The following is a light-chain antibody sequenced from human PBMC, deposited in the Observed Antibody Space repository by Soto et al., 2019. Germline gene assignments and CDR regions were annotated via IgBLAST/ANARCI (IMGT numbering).Light chain of an antibody. V-gene: IGLV2-14*01. CDR1: SSDDGGYNA. CDR2: DVT. Sequence: QSVLTQPASVSGSPGQSITISCTGTSSDDGGYNAVSWYQQHPGKAPKTMIDDVTNRPSGASNRFSGSKSGNTSSLTISGFQAEYEADYYCGSYATGGAYVFGTGTKLTVL. J-gene: IGLJ1*01. CDR3: GSYATGGAYV.